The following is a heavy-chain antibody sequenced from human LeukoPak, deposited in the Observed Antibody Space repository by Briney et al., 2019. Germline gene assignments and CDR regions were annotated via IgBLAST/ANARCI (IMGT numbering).Heavy chain of an antibody. CDR1: GGSISSYY. CDR3: ARSLIHMVRGVYYFDY. CDR2: IYTSGST. J-gene: IGHJ4*02. Sequence: PSETLSLTCTVSGGSISSYYWSWIRQPAGKGLEWIGRIYTSGSTNYNPSLKSRVTMSVDTSKNQFSLKLSSVTAADTAVYYCARSLIHMVRGVYYFDYWGQGTLVTVSS. D-gene: IGHD3-10*01. V-gene: IGHV4-4*07.